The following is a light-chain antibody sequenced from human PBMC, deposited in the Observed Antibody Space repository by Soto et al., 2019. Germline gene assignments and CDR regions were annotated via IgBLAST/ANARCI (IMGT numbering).Light chain of an antibody. CDR2: GAS. V-gene: IGKV3-15*01. Sequence: ERVMTQSPATLSVSPGERATLSCRASQSVSNKLAWYQFKPGQAPRLLMYGASTRATGVPTRFSGSGSGTEFTLTIDSLQSEDFAVYYCLQYYGSPKTFGQGTEVEIK. CDR1: QSVSNK. CDR3: LQYYGSPKT. J-gene: IGKJ1*01.